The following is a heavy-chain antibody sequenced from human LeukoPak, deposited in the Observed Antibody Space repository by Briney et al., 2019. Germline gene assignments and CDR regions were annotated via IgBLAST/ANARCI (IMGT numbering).Heavy chain of an antibody. D-gene: IGHD7-27*01. CDR3: ARGEVIAPTWGSRFAY. CDR1: GFTFSSYA. V-gene: IGHV3-30*04. CDR2: TSYDGNNK. J-gene: IGHJ4*02. Sequence: GGSLRLSCAASGFTFSSYAIHWVRQAPGKGLDWVAVTSYDGNNKYYADSVKGRFTISRDNSKNMVYLQMNSLRAEDTAVYYCARGEVIAPTWGSRFAYWGQGILVTVSS.